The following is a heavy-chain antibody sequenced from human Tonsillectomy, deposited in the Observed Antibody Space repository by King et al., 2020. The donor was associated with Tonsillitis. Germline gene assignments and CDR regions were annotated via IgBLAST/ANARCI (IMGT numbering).Heavy chain of an antibody. CDR1: GFTFSSYA. D-gene: IGHD3-10*01. CDR3: AGEFGQLLVKDY. V-gene: IGHV3-30-3*01. Sequence: VQLVESGGGVVQPGGSLRLSCAASGFTFSSYAMHWVRQAPGKGLEWVAVISYDGTNKNYADSVKGRFTISRDNSKNTLYLQMNSLRAEDKAVYYCAGEFGQLLVKDYWGQGTLVTVSS. J-gene: IGHJ4*02. CDR2: ISYDGTNK.